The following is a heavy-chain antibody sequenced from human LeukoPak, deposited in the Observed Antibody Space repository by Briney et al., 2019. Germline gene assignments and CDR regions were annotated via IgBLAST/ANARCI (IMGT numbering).Heavy chain of an antibody. Sequence: SETLSLTCTVSGGSISSSSYYWSWIRQPAGKGLEWIGRIYTSGSTNYNPSLKSPVTMSVDTSKNQFSLKLSSVTAADTAVYYCARDYLGYGSGKWDDAFDIWGQGTMVTVSS. V-gene: IGHV4-61*02. CDR3: ARDYLGYGSGKWDDAFDI. CDR1: GGSISSSSYY. D-gene: IGHD3-10*01. J-gene: IGHJ3*02. CDR2: IYTSGST.